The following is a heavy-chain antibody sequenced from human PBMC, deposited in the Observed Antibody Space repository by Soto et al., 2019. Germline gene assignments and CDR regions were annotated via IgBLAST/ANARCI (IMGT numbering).Heavy chain of an antibody. V-gene: IGHV4-59*01. D-gene: IGHD3-10*01. J-gene: IGHJ5*02. CDR2: IYYSGST. CDR3: ATLWFGEDNWFDP. Sequence: PSETLSLTCTVSGGSISSYYWGWIRQPPGKGLEWIGYIYYSGSTNYNPSLKSRVTISVDTSKNQFSLKLSSVTAADTAVYYCATLWFGEDNWFDPWGQGALVTVSS. CDR1: GGSISSYY.